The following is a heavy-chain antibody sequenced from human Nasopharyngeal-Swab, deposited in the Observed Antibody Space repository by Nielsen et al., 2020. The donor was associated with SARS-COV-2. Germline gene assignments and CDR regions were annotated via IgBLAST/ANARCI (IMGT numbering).Heavy chain of an antibody. CDR3: ARQIWSGSHLVWRHNNWFDP. V-gene: IGHV4-38-2*01. J-gene: IGHJ5*02. CDR2: IYHSGST. D-gene: IGHD3-3*01. Sequence: SETLSLTCAVSGYSTSSGYYWGWIRQPPGKGLEWIGSIYHSGSTYYNPSLKSRVTISVDTSKNQFSLKLSSVTAADTAVYYCARQIWSGSHLVWRHNNWFDPWGQGTLVTVSS. CDR1: GYSTSSGYY.